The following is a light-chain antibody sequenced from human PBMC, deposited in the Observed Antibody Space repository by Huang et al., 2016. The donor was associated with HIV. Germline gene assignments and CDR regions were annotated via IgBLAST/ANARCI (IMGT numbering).Light chain of an antibody. Sequence: EIILTQSPATLSLSPGERATLSCRASQSVGSYLAWYQQKPGQAPRLLIYDASNRATGIPARFRGGGSGTDFTLTIRGLEPEDFAVYFCQQRSNRTPTTFGQGTKVE. CDR3: QQRSNRTPTT. CDR1: QSVGSY. J-gene: IGKJ1*01. V-gene: IGKV3-11*01. CDR2: DAS.